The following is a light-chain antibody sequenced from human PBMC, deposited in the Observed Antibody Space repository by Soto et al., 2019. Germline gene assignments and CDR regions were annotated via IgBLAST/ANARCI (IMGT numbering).Light chain of an antibody. CDR2: DVN. CDR3: TSYTTTTTVL. Sequence: QSALTQPASVSGSPGQSITISCTGTTNDIGNYNSVSWYQHHPGRAPKLMIYDVNDRPSGVSDRFSGSKSDNTAYLTISGLQTEDEADYYCTSYTTTTTVLFGGGTKLTVI. CDR1: TNDIGNYNS. J-gene: IGLJ2*01. V-gene: IGLV2-14*01.